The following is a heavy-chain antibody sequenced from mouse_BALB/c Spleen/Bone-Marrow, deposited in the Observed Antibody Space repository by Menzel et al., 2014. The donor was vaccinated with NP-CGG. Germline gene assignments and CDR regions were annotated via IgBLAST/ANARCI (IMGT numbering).Heavy chain of an antibody. CDR3: AREGLRCGFAY. J-gene: IGHJ3*01. V-gene: IGHV6-6*02. CDR1: GFTFSNYW. Sequence: EVKVEESGGGLVQPGGSMKLSCVASGFTFSNYWMNWVRQSPEKGLEWVAEIRLKSNNYATHYAESVKGRFTISRDNSKSKVFLQMNSLKAEDTGSYYCAREGLRCGFAYWGQGTLVTVSA. CDR2: IRLKSNNYAT. D-gene: IGHD2-2*01.